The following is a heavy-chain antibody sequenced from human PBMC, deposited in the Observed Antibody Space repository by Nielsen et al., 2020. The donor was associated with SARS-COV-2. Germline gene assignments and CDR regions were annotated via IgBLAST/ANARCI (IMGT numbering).Heavy chain of an antibody. CDR3: ARASIAAAGTMDY. CDR2: INHSGST. V-gene: IGHV4-34*01. Sequence: SETLSLTCAVYGGSFSGYYWSWIRQPPGKGLEWIGEINHSGSTNYNPSLKSRVTISVDTSKNQFSLKLSSVTAADTAVYYCARASIAAAGTMDYWGQGTLVTVSS. D-gene: IGHD6-13*01. J-gene: IGHJ4*02. CDR1: GGSFSGYY.